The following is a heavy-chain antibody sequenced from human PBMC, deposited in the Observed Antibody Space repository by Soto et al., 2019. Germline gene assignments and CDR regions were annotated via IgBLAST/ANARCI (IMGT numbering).Heavy chain of an antibody. D-gene: IGHD3-10*01. CDR1: GFTVSNNY. Sequence: EVQLVESGGGLIQPGGSLRLSCAVSGFTVSNNYMSWVRQAPGKGLEGVSVIYSGGYTAYGDSVKGRFTISRDNSKNTIFLQKNTAGPAGPAVFFWATQPGGGGYWGQGTLVTVSS. V-gene: IGHV3-53*01. CDR3: ATQPGGGGY. CDR2: IYSGGYT. J-gene: IGHJ4*02.